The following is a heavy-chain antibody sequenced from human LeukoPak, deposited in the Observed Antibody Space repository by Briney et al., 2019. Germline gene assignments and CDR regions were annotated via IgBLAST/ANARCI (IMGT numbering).Heavy chain of an antibody. CDR1: GFTFSSYG. J-gene: IGHJ4*02. CDR3: ARLLVYNSGGEAFDH. V-gene: IGHV3-30*02. CDR2: IRYDGSNK. D-gene: IGHD1-20*01. Sequence: GGSLRLSCAASGFTFSSYGMHWVRQAPGKGLEWVAFIRYDGSNKYYADSVKGRFTFSRDNSKNTLYLQMNSLRAEDTAVYYCARLLVYNSGGEAFDHWGQGTLVTVSS.